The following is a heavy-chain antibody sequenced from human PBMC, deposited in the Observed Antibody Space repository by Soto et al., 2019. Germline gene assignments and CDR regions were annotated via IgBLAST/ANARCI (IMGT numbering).Heavy chain of an antibody. CDR3: ARDVEQQLALDY. CDR2: IYYSGST. CDR1: GGSISSGGYY. V-gene: IGHV4-31*03. D-gene: IGHD6-13*01. Sequence: SETLSLTCTVSGGSISSGGYYWSWIRQHPGKGLEWTGYIYYSGSTYYNPSLKSRVTISVDTSKNQFSLKLSSVTAADTAVYYCARDVEQQLALDYWGQGTLVTVSS. J-gene: IGHJ4*02.